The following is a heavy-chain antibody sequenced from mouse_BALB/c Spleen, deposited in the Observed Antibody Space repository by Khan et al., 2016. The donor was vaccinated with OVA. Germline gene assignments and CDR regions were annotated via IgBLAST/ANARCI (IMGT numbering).Heavy chain of an antibody. CDR3: ARGGYGTLAY. CDR1: GYAFTDYL. Sequence: QVQLKESGAELVRPGTSVKVSCKASGYAFTDYLIEWVKQRPGQGLEWIGVINPGSDNTNYNEKFKGKATLTADKSSSTAYMQLSSLTSEDSAVYFCARGGYGTLAYWGQGTPVTVSA. J-gene: IGHJ3*01. CDR2: INPGSDNT. V-gene: IGHV1-54*01. D-gene: IGHD2-1*01.